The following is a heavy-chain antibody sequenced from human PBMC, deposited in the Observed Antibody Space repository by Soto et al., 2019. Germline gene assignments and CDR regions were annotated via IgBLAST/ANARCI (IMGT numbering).Heavy chain of an antibody. CDR1: GFTFSNAW. CDR3: TTGAIVEATDAFDI. Sequence: GGSLRLSCAASGFTFSNAWMSWVRQAPGKGLEWVGRIKSKTDGGTTDYAAPVKGRFTISRDDSKNTLYLQMNSLKPEDTAVYYCTTGAIVEATDAFDIWGQGTMVTVSS. D-gene: IGHD1-26*01. J-gene: IGHJ3*02. CDR2: IKSKTDGGTT. V-gene: IGHV3-15*01.